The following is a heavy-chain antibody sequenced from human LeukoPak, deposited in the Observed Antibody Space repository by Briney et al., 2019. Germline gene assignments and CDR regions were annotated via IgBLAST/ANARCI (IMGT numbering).Heavy chain of an antibody. CDR3: ARGYSSSWYDQDYYYYGMDV. CDR2: ISTNSDTI. J-gene: IGHJ6*02. V-gene: IGHV3-48*04. Sequence: GGSLRLSCAASGFTFSTYSMNWVRQAPGKGLEWISYISTNSDTIYYADSVKGRFTISRDNAKNSLYVQMNGLRAEDTAVYYCARGYSSSWYDQDYYYYGMDVWGQGTTVTVSS. CDR1: GFTFSTYS. D-gene: IGHD6-13*01.